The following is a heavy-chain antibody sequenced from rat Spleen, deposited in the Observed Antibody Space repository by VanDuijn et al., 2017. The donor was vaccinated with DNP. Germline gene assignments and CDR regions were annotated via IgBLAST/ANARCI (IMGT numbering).Heavy chain of an antibody. Sequence: EVQLVESGGGLVQPGRSLKLSCAASGFTFSDYYMAWVRQAPTKGLEWVASISYDGGSTYYRDSVKGRFTISSDNAKSSLYLQMDSLRSEDTATYYCTTVDDGGYGYFDLWGPGAMVTVSS. V-gene: IGHV5-20*01. D-gene: IGHD1-11*01. CDR2: ISYDGGST. J-gene: IGHJ1*01. CDR3: TTVDDGGYGYFDL. CDR1: GFTFSDYY.